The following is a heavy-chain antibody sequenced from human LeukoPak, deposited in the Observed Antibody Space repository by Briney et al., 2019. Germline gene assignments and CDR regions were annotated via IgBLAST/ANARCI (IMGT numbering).Heavy chain of an antibody. CDR3: SRVVWQWLVLGGY. J-gene: IGHJ4*02. CDR1: GFTFGDYA. CDR2: IRSKAYGATT. Sequence: GGSLRLSCTASGFTFGDYAMSWFRQAPGKGLEWVSFIRSKAYGATTEYAASVKGRFTISRDDSKSIVYMQMNSLKTEDTAVYYCSRVVWQWLVLGGYWGQGILVTVSS. V-gene: IGHV3-49*03. D-gene: IGHD6-19*01.